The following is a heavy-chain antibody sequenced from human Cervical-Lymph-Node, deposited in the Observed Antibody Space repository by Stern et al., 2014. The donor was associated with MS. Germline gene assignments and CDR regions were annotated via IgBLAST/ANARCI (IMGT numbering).Heavy chain of an antibody. D-gene: IGHD2/OR15-2a*01. CDR1: GLSFSRYA. V-gene: IGHV3-30*01. CDR3: GTWAFHIGNGLDV. J-gene: IGHJ6*02. Sequence: MQLVESGGGAVQPGSSLRLSCAASGLSFSRYAMTWVRPAPGKGLAWVAFISKDGNDERYADSVRGRFTISRDNSKNTLYLQMNNLRSDDTAVYYCGTWAFHIGNGLDVWGQGTTVVVSS. CDR2: ISKDGNDE.